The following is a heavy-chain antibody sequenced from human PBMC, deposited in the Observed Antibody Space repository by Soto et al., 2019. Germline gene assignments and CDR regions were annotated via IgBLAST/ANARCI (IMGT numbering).Heavy chain of an antibody. Sequence: PSETLSLTCAVYGGSFSGYYWSWIRQPPGKGLEWNGGINHSGSTNYNPSLKSRVTISVDTSKNQFSLKLSSVTAADTAVYYCARESGSSIWKALYAFDIWGQGTMVTVSS. J-gene: IGHJ3*02. CDR2: INHSGST. CDR1: GGSFSGYY. D-gene: IGHD3-3*02. V-gene: IGHV4-34*01. CDR3: ARESGSSIWKALYAFDI.